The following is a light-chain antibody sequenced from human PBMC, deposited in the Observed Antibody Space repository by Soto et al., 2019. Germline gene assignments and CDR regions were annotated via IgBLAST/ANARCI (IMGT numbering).Light chain of an antibody. CDR3: QQYNFWPRT. J-gene: IGKJ1*01. CDR1: QDVSSN. V-gene: IGKV3-15*01. Sequence: EVVMTQSPGTLSVSPGERATLSCRASQDVSSNLAWYQQKPGQAPRLLIHGASTRATGIPARFSGSGSGTEFTLTISSLQSEDSAVYYCQQYNFWPRTFGQGTKVEIK. CDR2: GAS.